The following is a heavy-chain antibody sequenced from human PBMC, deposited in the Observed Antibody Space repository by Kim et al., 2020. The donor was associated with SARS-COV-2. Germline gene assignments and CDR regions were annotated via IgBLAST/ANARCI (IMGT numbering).Heavy chain of an antibody. CDR3: ARDRASITLDAFDI. Sequence: SETLSLTCSVSGDSISSPSYYWSWIRQRPGKGLEWIGYIYYSGSTSYNPSLKSRIAISIDTSKNHFSLELTSVTAADTAGYFCARDRASITLDAFDIWG. CDR1: GDSISSPSYY. V-gene: IGHV4-31*03. CDR2: IYYSGST. J-gene: IGHJ3*02.